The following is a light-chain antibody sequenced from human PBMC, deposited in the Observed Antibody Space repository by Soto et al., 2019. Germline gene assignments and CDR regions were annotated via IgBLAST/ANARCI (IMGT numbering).Light chain of an antibody. J-gene: IGKJ1*01. CDR3: QQYNNLPRT. CDR2: GAS. V-gene: IGKV3-15*01. Sequence: EIGLTQSPAALSVSPGERATLSCRASQSVSSNLAWYQQKPGQAPRLLIYGASTRATGIPARFSGSGSGTEFTLTISSLQSEDFAVYYCQQYNNLPRTFGQGTKVDI. CDR1: QSVSSN.